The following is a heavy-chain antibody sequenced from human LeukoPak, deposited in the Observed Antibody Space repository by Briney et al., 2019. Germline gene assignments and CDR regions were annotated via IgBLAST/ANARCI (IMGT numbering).Heavy chain of an antibody. D-gene: IGHD6-13*01. J-gene: IGHJ4*02. Sequence: GGSLRLSCAAYGFTFTNYPMSWVRPAPGKGPEWVSSISTSGESTYYADSVKGRFTISSENYRNTLFSQMNSLRGEGRVVYYFGKGGYSSTWRFDYWRQGTLVTVSS. CDR3: GKGGYSSTWRFDY. V-gene: IGHV3-23*01. CDR2: ISTSGEST. CDR1: GFTFTNYP.